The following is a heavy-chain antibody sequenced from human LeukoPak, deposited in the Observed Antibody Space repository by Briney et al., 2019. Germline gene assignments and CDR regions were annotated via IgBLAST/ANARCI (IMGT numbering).Heavy chain of an antibody. CDR1: GGSISSGGYY. CDR2: IYYSGNT. CDR3: ATPKYYDILTGYYK. V-gene: IGHV4-31*03. Sequence: PSETLSLTCTVSGGSISSGGYYWSWIRQHPGKGLEWIGYIYYSGNTYYNPSLKSRVTISVDTSKNQFSLKLSSVTAADTAVYYCATPKYYDILTGYYKWGQGTLVTVSS. D-gene: IGHD3-9*01. J-gene: IGHJ4*02.